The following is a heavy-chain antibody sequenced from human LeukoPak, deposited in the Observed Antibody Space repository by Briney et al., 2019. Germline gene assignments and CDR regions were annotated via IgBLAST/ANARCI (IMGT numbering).Heavy chain of an antibody. V-gene: IGHV4-59*01. Sequence: SETLSLTCAVYGGSFSGYYWSWIRQPPGKGLEWIGYIYYSGSTNYNPSLKSRVTISVDTSKNQFSLKLSSVTAADTAVYYCARVMASYDYFDYWGQGTLVTVSS. CDR3: ARVMASYDYFDY. CDR1: GGSFSGYY. D-gene: IGHD1-26*01. CDR2: IYYSGST. J-gene: IGHJ4*02.